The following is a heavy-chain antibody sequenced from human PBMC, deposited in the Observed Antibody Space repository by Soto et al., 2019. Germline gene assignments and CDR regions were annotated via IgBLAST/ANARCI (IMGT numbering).Heavy chain of an antibody. Sequence: SETMSLTCTVSGGSISNYYCSWVRQPPGKGLEYLGYIYFSGSTNYNPSLRSRVTISLDTSRNQLSLKLTSVTAADTAVYYCARHSGGYNFFDYWGQGTLVTVSS. CDR2: IYFSGST. CDR1: GGSISNYY. J-gene: IGHJ4*02. D-gene: IGHD2-15*01. V-gene: IGHV4-59*01. CDR3: ARHSGGYNFFDY.